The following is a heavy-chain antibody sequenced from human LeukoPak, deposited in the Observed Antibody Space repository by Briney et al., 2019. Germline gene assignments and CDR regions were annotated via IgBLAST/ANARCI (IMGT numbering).Heavy chain of an antibody. Sequence: ASVKVSCKASGGTFSSYAISWVRQAPGQGLEWMGGIIPIFGTANYAQKFQGRVTITTDESTSTAYMELSSLRSEDTAVYYCATYDFRGGFVYYFDYWGQGTLVTVSS. CDR3: ATYDFRGGFVYYFDY. J-gene: IGHJ4*02. D-gene: IGHD3/OR15-3a*01. V-gene: IGHV1-69*05. CDR2: IIPIFGTA. CDR1: GGTFSSYA.